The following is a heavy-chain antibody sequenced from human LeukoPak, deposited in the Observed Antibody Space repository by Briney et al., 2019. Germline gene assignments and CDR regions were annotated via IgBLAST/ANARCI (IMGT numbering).Heavy chain of an antibody. CDR3: AKDRPNFHENSGHYYRRDGDS. CDR2: MCGTAGCT. CDR1: GFTFYMYA. Sequence: GGSLTLSCQASGFTFYMYAMSWVRQAPGKGLEWVASMCGTAGCTFYPDSVKGRFTISRDNSKNVLYLRMNSLTAEDTAIYYCAKDRPNFHENSGHYYRRDGDSWGQGTLVTVTS. J-gene: IGHJ5*01. V-gene: IGHV3-23*01. D-gene: IGHD3-22*01.